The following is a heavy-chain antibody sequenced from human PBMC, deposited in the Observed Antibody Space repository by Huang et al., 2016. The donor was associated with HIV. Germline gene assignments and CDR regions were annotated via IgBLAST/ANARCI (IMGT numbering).Heavy chain of an antibody. CDR2: IIPIFGTA. Sequence: QVQLVQSGAEVKKPGSSVKVSCKASGGTFSTYAISWVRQAPGQGLEWRGGIIPIFGTANYAQKFQGTVTSTADEFTSTAHMELSSLRSEDTALYYCARGRTRSSLYDSYYGLDVWGQGTTVTVSS. J-gene: IGHJ6*02. D-gene: IGHD6-6*01. CDR3: ARGRTRSSLYDSYYGLDV. V-gene: IGHV1-69*01. CDR1: GGTFSTYA.